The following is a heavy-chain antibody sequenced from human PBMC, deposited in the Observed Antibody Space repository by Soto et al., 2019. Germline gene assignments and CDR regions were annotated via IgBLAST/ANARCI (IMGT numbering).Heavy chain of an antibody. CDR1: GFTFSNAW. Sequence: EVQLVESGGGLVKPGGSVRLSCAASGFTFSNAWMSWVRQAPGKGLEWVGRIKSKSAGGTTEYDAPVKDRFTISRDDSKNTLYLQMNSLKIEDTAVYYCARGHRSRGKIFDSWGQGTLVTVSS. V-gene: IGHV3-15*01. CDR3: ARGHRSRGKIFDS. D-gene: IGHD3-22*01. CDR2: IKSKSAGGTT. J-gene: IGHJ4*02.